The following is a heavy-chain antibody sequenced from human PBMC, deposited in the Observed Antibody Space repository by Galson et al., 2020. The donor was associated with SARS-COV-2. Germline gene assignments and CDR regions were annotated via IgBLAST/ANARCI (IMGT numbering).Heavy chain of an antibody. CDR2: ISSSSDNI. CDR3: ARVAAAGNAYYYYYHMDV. Sequence: GESLKTSCVASGVIFNRYTMNWVRQAPGKGLEWVSSISSSSDNIYYADSVKGRFTISRDNAKNSLYLQMNALRPEDTAVYYCARVAAAGNAYYYYYHMDVWGKGTTVTVSS. CDR1: GVIFNRYT. J-gene: IGHJ6*03. V-gene: IGHV3-21*01. D-gene: IGHD6-13*01.